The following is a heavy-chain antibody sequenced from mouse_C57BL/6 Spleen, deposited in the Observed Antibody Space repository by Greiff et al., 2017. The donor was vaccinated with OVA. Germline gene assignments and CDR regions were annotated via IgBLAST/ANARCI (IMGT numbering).Heavy chain of an antibody. CDR1: GYTFTSYW. CDR3: ARRGPAWFAY. Sequence: QVQLQQPGAELVKPGASVKMSCKASGYTFTSYWITWVKQRPGQGLEWIGDIYPGSGSTNYNEKFKSKATLTVDTSSSPAYMPLSSLTSEDSAVYYCARRGPAWFAYWGQGTLVTVSA. CDR2: IYPGSGST. V-gene: IGHV1-55*01. J-gene: IGHJ3*01.